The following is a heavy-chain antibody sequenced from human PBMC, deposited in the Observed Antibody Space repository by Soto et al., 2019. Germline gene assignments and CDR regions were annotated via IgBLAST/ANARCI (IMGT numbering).Heavy chain of an antibody. J-gene: IGHJ5*01. CDR2: IYAGGST. Sequence: GALRGTCPASGGSRSDTLMNWVRQAPGKGLEWVSVIYAGGSTSYADSVKGRFAISRDSSKNTLYLHMSSLRAEDTAVYYCVRKWFDFWGQVTLVTVSS. CDR1: GGSRSDTL. V-gene: IGHV3-53*01. CDR3: VRKWFDF.